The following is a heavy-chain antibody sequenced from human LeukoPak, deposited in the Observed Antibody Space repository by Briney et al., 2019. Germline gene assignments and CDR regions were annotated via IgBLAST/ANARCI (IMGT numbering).Heavy chain of an antibody. CDR3: ANSLPQFLSTSLFDY. CDR1: GFTFSSYA. Sequence: GGSLRLSCAASGFTFSSYAMSWVRQAPGKGLEWVSAISGSGGSTYYADSVKGRFTISRDNSKNTLYLQMNSLRAEDTAVYYCANSLPQFLSTSLFDYWGQGTLVTVSS. D-gene: IGHD2/OR15-2a*01. V-gene: IGHV3-23*01. CDR2: ISGSGGST. J-gene: IGHJ4*02.